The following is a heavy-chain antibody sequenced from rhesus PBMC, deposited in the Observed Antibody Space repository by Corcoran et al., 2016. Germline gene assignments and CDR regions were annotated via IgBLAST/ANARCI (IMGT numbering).Heavy chain of an antibody. V-gene: IGHV4-99*01. D-gene: IGHD3-16*01. J-gene: IGHJ4*01. CDR1: GYSISSGYN. CDR3: ARRGSYSGSDD. Sequence: QVQLQESGPGLVKPSETLSLTCAVSGYSISSGYNWGWIRRPPGKGLEYIGYISGSSGSTYYNPSLKRRVTISKDTAKNQFSLKLSSVTAADTAVYYCARRGSYSGSDDWGQGVLVTVSS. CDR2: ISGSSGST.